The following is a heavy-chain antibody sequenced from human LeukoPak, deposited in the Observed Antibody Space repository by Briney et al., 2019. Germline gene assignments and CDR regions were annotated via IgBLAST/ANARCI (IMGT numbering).Heavy chain of an antibody. J-gene: IGHJ4*02. CDR2: IYYSGST. Sequence: SETLSLTCTVSGGSISSYYWSWIRQPPGKGLEWIGYIYYSGSTNFNPSLKSRVTISIDTSKNQFSLRLSSVTAADTAVYYCARGRSGYDYYFEYWGQGTLVTVSS. D-gene: IGHD5-12*01. V-gene: IGHV4-59*01. CDR3: ARGRSGYDYYFEY. CDR1: GGSISSYY.